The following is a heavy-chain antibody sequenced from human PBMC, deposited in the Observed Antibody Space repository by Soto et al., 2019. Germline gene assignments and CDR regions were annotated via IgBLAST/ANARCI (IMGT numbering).Heavy chain of an antibody. Sequence: GSLRLSCAASGFTFSSYSMNWVRQAPGKGLEWVSYISSSSSTTYYADSVKGRFTISRDNSKNTLYLQMNSLRAEDTAVYYCAKDLCIGGSCYAFDYWGQGTLVTVSS. CDR2: ISSSSSTT. CDR1: GFTFSSYS. CDR3: AKDLCIGGSCYAFDY. D-gene: IGHD2-15*01. V-gene: IGHV3-48*01. J-gene: IGHJ4*02.